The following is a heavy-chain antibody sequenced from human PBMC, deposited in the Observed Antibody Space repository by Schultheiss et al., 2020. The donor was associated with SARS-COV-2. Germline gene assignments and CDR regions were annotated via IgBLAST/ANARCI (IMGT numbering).Heavy chain of an antibody. Sequence: SETLSLTCTVSGGSISSGSYYWSWIRQPAGKGLEWIGRIYTSGSTNYNPSLKSRVTISVDTSKNQFSLKLSSVTAADTAVYYCARAALLYDYYYYGMDVWGQGTTVTVSS. CDR1: GGSISSGSYY. V-gene: IGHV4-61*02. CDR3: ARAALLYDYYYYGMDV. CDR2: IYTSGST. D-gene: IGHD2-2*02. J-gene: IGHJ6*02.